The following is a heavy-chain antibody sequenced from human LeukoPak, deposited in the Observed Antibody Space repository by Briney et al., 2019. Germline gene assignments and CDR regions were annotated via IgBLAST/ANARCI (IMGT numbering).Heavy chain of an antibody. Sequence: GGSLRLSCAASGFSFISYGMHRVRQAPGKGLEWVGVISDDGRRKDYADSVKGRFTISRDNSKDTLYLQMNSLRAGDTAVYYCAKRPSDYGDYVSYFDYWGQGTLVTVSS. CDR3: AKRPSDYGDYVSYFDY. J-gene: IGHJ4*02. CDR2: ISDDGRRK. D-gene: IGHD4-17*01. CDR1: GFSFISYG. V-gene: IGHV3-30*18.